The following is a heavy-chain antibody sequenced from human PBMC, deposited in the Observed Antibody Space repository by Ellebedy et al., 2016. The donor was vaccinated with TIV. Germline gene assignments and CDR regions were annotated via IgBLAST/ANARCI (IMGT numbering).Heavy chain of an antibody. J-gene: IGHJ4*02. V-gene: IGHV3-48*02. CDR3: ARGGAGFDSMNRELSFDS. Sequence: GESLKISXAASGFTFSTYSMNWVRQAPGKGLEWVAFIRSCTNSISYADSVKGRFTISRDDAENSLYLQMNSLRDEDTAVYYCARGGAGFDSMNRELSFDSWGQGTLVTVSS. CDR2: IRSCTNSI. CDR1: GFTFSTYS. D-gene: IGHD1-26*01.